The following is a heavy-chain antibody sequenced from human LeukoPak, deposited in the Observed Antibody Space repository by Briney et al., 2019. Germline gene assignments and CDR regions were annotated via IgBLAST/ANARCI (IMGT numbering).Heavy chain of an antibody. CDR3: ARKPAAGTFFWFDP. CDR1: GYTFTGYY. CDR2: INPNSGGT. Sequence: ASVKVSCKASGYTFTGYYMHWVRQAPGQGLEWMGWINPNSGGTDYAQKFQGRVTMTRDTSISTAYMKLSRLRSDDTAVYYCARKPAAGTFFWFDPWGQGTLVTVSS. J-gene: IGHJ5*02. V-gene: IGHV1-2*02. D-gene: IGHD6-13*01.